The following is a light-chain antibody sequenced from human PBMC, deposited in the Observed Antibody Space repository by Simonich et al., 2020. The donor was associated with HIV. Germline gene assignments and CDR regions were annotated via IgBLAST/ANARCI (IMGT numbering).Light chain of an antibody. CDR1: SSDFGGFNY. V-gene: IGLV2-23*01. J-gene: IGLJ2*01. CDR2: EGS. CDR3: CSYATSTTLV. Sequence: QSALTQPASVSGSPGQSITISCTGTSSDFGGFNYVSWYQQHPGKAPKLMIYEGSKRPSGVSNRFSGSKSGNTASLTISGLQADDEADYYCCSYATSTTLVFGGGTRLTVL.